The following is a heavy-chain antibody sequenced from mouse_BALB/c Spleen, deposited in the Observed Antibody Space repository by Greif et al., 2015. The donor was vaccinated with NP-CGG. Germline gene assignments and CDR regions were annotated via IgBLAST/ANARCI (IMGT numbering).Heavy chain of an antibody. CDR1: GYSITSDYA. J-gene: IGHJ3*01. CDR3: ARGGPYDYDGLAY. CDR2: ISYSGST. Sequence: VQLQQSGPGLVKPSQSLSLTCTVTGYSITSDYAWNWVRQFPGNKLEWMGYISYSGSTSYNPSLKSRISITRDTSKNQFFLQLNSVTTEDTATYYCARGGPYDYDGLAYWGQGTLVTVSA. V-gene: IGHV3-2*02. D-gene: IGHD2-4*01.